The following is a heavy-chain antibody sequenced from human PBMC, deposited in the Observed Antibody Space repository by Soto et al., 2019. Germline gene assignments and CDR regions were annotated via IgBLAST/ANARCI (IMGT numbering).Heavy chain of an antibody. J-gene: IGHJ3*02. CDR2: IKSKTDGGTT. V-gene: IGHV3-15*01. D-gene: IGHD2-21*01. CDR1: GFTFSNAW. Sequence: GGSLRLSCAASGFTFSNAWMSWVRQAPGKGLEWVGRIKSKTDGGTTDYAAPVKGRFTISRDDSKNTLYLQMNSLKTEDTAVYYCPTGDCGGDCKYAFDIWGQGTMVTVSS. CDR3: PTGDCGGDCKYAFDI.